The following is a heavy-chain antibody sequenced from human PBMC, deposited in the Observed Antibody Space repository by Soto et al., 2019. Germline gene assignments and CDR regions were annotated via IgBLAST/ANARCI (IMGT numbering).Heavy chain of an antibody. Sequence: GGSLRLSCAASGFTFSNAWMSWVRQAPGKGLEWVGRIKSKTDGGTTDYAAPVKGRFTISRDDSKNTLYLQMNSLKTEDTAVYYCTTDLWGVAAGIDYWGQGTLVTVSS. CDR2: IKSKTDGGTT. J-gene: IGHJ4*02. V-gene: IGHV3-15*01. CDR3: TTDLWGVAAGIDY. D-gene: IGHD6-13*01. CDR1: GFTFSNAW.